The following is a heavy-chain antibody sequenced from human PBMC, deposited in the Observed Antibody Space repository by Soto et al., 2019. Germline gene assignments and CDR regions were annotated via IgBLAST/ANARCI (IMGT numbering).Heavy chain of an antibody. D-gene: IGHD2-15*01. CDR1: GYTFTSYA. J-gene: IGHJ5*02. CDR3: ARSDCSGGSCFNWFDP. Sequence: GASVKVSCKASGYTFTSYAMDWVRQAPGQRLEWMGWINAGNGNTKYSQKFQGRVTITRDTSASTAYMELSSLRSEDTAVYYCARSDCSGGSCFNWFDPWGQGTLVTVSS. CDR2: INAGNGNT. V-gene: IGHV1-3*01.